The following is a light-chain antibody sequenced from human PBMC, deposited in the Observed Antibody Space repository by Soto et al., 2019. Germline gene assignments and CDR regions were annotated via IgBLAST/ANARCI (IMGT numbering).Light chain of an antibody. Sequence: DIQMTQSPSYRSSYLGDRVTITCRASQSISSYLNWYQQKPGKAPNLLMYTTSSLETGVPPRFSGSVSGTDVTITISSLQTEDGATYFCQQSYSRPRTFGQGTKVDIK. CDR1: QSISSY. CDR2: TTS. CDR3: QQSYSRPRT. J-gene: IGKJ1*01. V-gene: IGKV1-39*01.